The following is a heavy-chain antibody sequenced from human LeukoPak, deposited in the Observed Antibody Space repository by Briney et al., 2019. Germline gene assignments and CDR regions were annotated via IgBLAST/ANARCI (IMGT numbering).Heavy chain of an antibody. CDR2: IIPILGIA. CDR1: GGTFSSYA. Sequence: GASVKVSCKASGGTFSSYAISWVRQAPGQGLEWMGRIIPILGIANYAQKFQGRVTITADKSTSTAYMELSSLRSEDTAVYYCASGFVGWFGDRDYWGQGTLVTVSS. J-gene: IGHJ4*02. CDR3: ASGFVGWFGDRDY. V-gene: IGHV1-69*04. D-gene: IGHD3-10*01.